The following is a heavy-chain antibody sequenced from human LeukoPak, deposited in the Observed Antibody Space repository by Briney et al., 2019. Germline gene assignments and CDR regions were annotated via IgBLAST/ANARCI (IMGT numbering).Heavy chain of an antibody. CDR3: ARGYGGNSPPFDY. CDR1: GFTLSSYW. J-gene: IGHJ4*02. Sequence: GGSLRPSCAASGFTLSSYWMHWVRQAPGKGLVWVSRINSDGTGTTYADSVKGRFTISRDNAKNTLYLQMNSLRAEDTAVYYCARGYGGNSPPFDYWGQGTLVTVSS. CDR2: INSDGTGT. D-gene: IGHD4-23*01. V-gene: IGHV3-74*01.